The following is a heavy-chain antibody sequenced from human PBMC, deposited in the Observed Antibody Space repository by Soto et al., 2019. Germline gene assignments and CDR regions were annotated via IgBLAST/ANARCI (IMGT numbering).Heavy chain of an antibody. V-gene: IGHV4-4*07. D-gene: IGHD5-12*01. Sequence: SETLSLTCTFSCGSIISYYWSWIRQPAGKGLEWIGRIYTSGSTNYNPSLKSRVTMSVDTSKNQFSLKLSSVTAADTAVYYCARVGYVNAFDIWGQGTMVTVSS. CDR3: ARVGYVNAFDI. CDR2: IYTSGST. CDR1: CGSIISYY. J-gene: IGHJ3*02.